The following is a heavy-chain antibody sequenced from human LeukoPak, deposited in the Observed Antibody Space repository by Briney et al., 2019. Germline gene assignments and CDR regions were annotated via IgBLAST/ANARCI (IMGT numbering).Heavy chain of an antibody. CDR3: AADNVQQLN. J-gene: IGHJ4*02. Sequence: GTSVKVSCKASGFTFTNSAMQWVRQARGQRLEWIGWIVVGSGNTNYAQKFQERVTITGDMSTSTAYMELSSLRFEDTAVYYCAADNVQQLNWGQGTLVTVSS. CDR1: GFTFTNSA. D-gene: IGHD6-13*01. V-gene: IGHV1-58*02. CDR2: IVVGSGNT.